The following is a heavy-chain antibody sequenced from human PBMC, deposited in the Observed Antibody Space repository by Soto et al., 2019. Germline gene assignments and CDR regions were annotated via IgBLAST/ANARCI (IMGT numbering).Heavy chain of an antibody. V-gene: IGHV3-23*01. CDR2: ISGSGGST. Sequence: GGSLRLSCAASGFTFSTYDMSWVRQAPGKGLEWVSAISGSGGSTYFADSVKGRFTISRDNSKNTLFLQMNSLRAEDTAVYYCAKRMPGYGPFDYWGQGTLVTVSS. J-gene: IGHJ4*02. D-gene: IGHD5-18*01. CDR3: AKRMPGYGPFDY. CDR1: GFTFSTYD.